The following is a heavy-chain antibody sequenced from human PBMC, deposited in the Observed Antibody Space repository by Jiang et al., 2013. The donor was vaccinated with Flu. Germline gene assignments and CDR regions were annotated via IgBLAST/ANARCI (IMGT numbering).Heavy chain of an antibody. J-gene: IGHJ4*02. CDR3: AKDFGARGGGATPEV. CDR2: ILYDAGIT. D-gene: IGHD3-3*01. CDR1: GFPFPNFA. V-gene: IGHV3-23*01. Sequence: VQLLESGGALVQPGGSLRLSCAASGFPFPNFAMTWVRRAPGKGLEWVSTILYDAGITSYADSVRGRFTISRDNSKNTLYLQMNSLRAEDTAVYYCAKDFGARGGGATPEVWGQGTLVTVSS.